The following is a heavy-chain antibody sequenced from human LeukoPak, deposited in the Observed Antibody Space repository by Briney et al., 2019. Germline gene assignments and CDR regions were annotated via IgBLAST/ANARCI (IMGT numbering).Heavy chain of an antibody. CDR3: ARRLPPAAWAFDI. Sequence: GSLRLSCAASGFTVSSNHMSWVRQAPGKGLGWVSLIYNTGSTYHADSVKGRLTISRDNSENTLYLQMNSLRADDTAVYYYARRLPPAAWAFDIWGQGTMVTVSS. V-gene: IGHV3-66*02. J-gene: IGHJ3*02. CDR2: IYNTGST. CDR1: GFTVSSNH.